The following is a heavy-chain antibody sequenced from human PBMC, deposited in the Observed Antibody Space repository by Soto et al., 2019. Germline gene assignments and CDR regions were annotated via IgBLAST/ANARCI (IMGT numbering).Heavy chain of an antibody. J-gene: IGHJ5*02. CDR3: AFTPDYYDSSGFYYNNWFDP. CDR1: GFSLRSSGVG. V-gene: IGHV2-5*02. Sequence: ESGPMLVNPTQTLTLTCTFSGFSLRSSGVGVGWIRQPPGKALEWLALIYWDDDKRYSPSLKSRLTITKDTSKNQVVLTMTNMDPVDTATYYCAFTPDYYDSSGFYYNNWFDPWGQGTLVTVS. D-gene: IGHD3-22*01. CDR2: IYWDDDK.